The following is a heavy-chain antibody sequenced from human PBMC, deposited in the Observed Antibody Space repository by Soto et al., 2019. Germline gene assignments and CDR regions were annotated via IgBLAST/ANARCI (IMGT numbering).Heavy chain of an antibody. CDR1: GGSISSSSYY. Sequence: QLQLQESGPGLVKPSETLSLTCTVSGGSISSSSYYWGWIRQPPGKGLEWIGSIYYSRSTYYNPSLKSRVTISVDTSKNQFSLKLSSVTAADTAVYYCARPNDSSGYYYFDYWGQGTLVTVSS. D-gene: IGHD3-22*01. CDR3: ARPNDSSGYYYFDY. V-gene: IGHV4-39*01. CDR2: IYYSRST. J-gene: IGHJ4*02.